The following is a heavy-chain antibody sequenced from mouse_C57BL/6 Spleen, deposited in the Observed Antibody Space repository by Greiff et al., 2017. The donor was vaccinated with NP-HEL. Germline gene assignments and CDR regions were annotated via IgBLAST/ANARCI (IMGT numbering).Heavy chain of an antibody. J-gene: IGHJ1*03. Sequence: QVHVKQPGAELVKPGASVKLSCKASGYTFTSYWMHWVKQRPGQGLEWIGMIHPNSGSTNYNEKFKSKATLTVDKSSSTAYMQLSSLTSEDSAVYYCARGGENWYFDVWGTGTTVTVSS. CDR2: IHPNSGST. V-gene: IGHV1-64*01. CDR1: GYTFTSYW. CDR3: ARGGENWYFDV.